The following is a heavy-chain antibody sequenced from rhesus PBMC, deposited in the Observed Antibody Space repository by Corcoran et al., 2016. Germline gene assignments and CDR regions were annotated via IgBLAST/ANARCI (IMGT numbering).Heavy chain of an antibody. D-gene: IGHD6-25*01. CDR1: GYTFPSYS. J-gene: IGHJ2*01. V-gene: IGHV1-1*01. CDR2: ISPYNGNK. CDR3: TRGMGIAAAGTTGYFDL. Sequence: QVQLVQSGAEIKQPGASVKLSCKASGYTFPSYSLPWVRPAPGQGLEWIGLISPYNGNKGYAQNFQGRVTITTDTATSTGYMELSSLRSEDTVVYYCTRGMGIAAAGTTGYFDLWGPGTPITISS.